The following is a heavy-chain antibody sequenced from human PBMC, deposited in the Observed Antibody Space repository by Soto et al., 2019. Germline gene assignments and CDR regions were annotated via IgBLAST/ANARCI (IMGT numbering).Heavy chain of an antibody. CDR1: GFTFSDYY. CDR3: ARVLRVYDWLPQGGFDI. D-gene: IGHD3-9*01. J-gene: IGHJ3*02. CDR2: ISGSGSYT. V-gene: IGHV3-11*06. Sequence: QVKLVDSGGDLVKPAGSLRLSCAASGFTFSDYYMSWIRQAPGKGLEWVSYISGSGSYTNYADSVKGRFTISRDNAKKSLSLQINSLRPEDTAVYYCARVLRVYDWLPQGGFDIWGQGTMVTVSS.